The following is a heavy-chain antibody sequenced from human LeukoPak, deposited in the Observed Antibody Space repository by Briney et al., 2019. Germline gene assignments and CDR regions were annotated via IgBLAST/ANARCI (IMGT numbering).Heavy chain of an antibody. J-gene: IGHJ3*02. CDR2: INPNSGGT. V-gene: IGHV1-2*02. D-gene: IGHD3-9*01. CDR1: GYTFTGYY. CDR3: ARDRNHYDILTGYYMAFDI. Sequence: ASVKVSCKASGYTFTGYYMHWVRQAPGQGLEWMGWINPNSGGTNYAQKFQGRVTMTRDTSISKAYMELSRLRSDDTAVYYCARDRNHYDILTGYYMAFDIWGQGTMVTASS.